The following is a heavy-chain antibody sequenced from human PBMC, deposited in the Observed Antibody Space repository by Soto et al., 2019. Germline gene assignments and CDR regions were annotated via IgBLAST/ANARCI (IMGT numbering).Heavy chain of an antibody. CDR2: ISSNGGST. CDR3: ARAYRFGPLNYYYYMDV. CDR1: GFTFSSYA. D-gene: IGHD3-16*01. V-gene: IGHV3-64*01. Sequence: GGSLRLSCAASGFTFSSYAMHWVRQAPGKGLEYVSAISSNGGSTYYANSVKGRFTISRDNSKNTLYLQMGSLRAEDMVVYYCARAYRFGPLNYYYYMDVWGKGTTVTVSS. J-gene: IGHJ6*03.